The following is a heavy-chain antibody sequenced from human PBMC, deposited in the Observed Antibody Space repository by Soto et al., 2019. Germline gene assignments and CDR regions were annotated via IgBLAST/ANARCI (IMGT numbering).Heavy chain of an antibody. CDR2: ISYDGSNK. J-gene: IGHJ3*02. D-gene: IGHD3-10*01. V-gene: IGHV3-30*18. Sequence: QVQLVESGGGVVPPGRSLRLSCAASGFTFSRYGMHWVRQATGKGLEWVAVISYDGSNKYYADSVKGRFTISRDNSKNTLYLQMNSLRAEDTAVYYCSKDPLRGSNDAFDIWGQGTMVTVSS. CDR3: SKDPLRGSNDAFDI. CDR1: GFTFSRYG.